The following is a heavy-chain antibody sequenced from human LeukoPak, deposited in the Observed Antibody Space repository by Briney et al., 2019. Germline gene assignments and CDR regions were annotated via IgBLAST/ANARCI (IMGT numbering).Heavy chain of an antibody. CDR1: GYTFTSYG. J-gene: IGHJ3*02. D-gene: IGHD3-22*01. V-gene: IGHV1-18*01. CDR2: ITAYNGNT. Sequence: ASVKVSCKASGYTFTSYGISWVRQAPGQGLEWMGWITAYNGNTNYAQKLQGRVTMTTDTSTSTAYMELRSLRSDDTAVYYCARGTYYYDSSGSNAFDIWGQGTMVTVSS. CDR3: ARGTYYYDSSGSNAFDI.